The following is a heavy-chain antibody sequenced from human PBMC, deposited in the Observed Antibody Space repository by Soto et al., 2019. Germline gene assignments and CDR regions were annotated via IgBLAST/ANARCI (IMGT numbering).Heavy chain of an antibody. CDR1: VFTFSSYG. CDR3: AKGVTFGGVIVPVDY. D-gene: IGHD3-16*02. CDR2: ISYDGSNK. V-gene: IGHV3-30*18. Sequence: QVQLVESGGGVVQPGRSLRLSCAASVFTFSSYGMHWVRQAPGKGLEWVAVISYDGSNKYYADSVKGRFTISRDNSKNTLYLQMNSLRAEDTAVYYCAKGVTFGGVIVPVDYWGQGTLVTVSS. J-gene: IGHJ4*02.